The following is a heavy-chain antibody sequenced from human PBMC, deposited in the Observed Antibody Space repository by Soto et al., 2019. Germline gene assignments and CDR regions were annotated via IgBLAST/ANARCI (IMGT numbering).Heavy chain of an antibody. Sequence: GGSLRLSCAASGFTFSSYAMSWVRQAPGKGLEGVSAISGSGGSTYYADSAKGRFTISRDNSKNTLYLQMNSLRAEDTAVYYCANSLVVAATPFDYWGKGTLVTVAS. CDR1: GFTFSSYA. CDR2: ISGSGGST. J-gene: IGHJ4*02. D-gene: IGHD2-15*01. CDR3: ANSLVVAATPFDY. V-gene: IGHV3-23*01.